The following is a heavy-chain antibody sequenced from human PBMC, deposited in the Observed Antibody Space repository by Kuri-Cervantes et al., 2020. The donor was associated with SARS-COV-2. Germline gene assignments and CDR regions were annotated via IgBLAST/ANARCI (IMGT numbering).Heavy chain of an antibody. Sequence: SETLSLTCTVSGGSISSYYWSWIRQPPGKGLEWIGYIYYSGSTNYNPSLKSRVTISVDTSKNQFSLKLSSVTAADTAVYYCARGDSSGWPIEDWFDPWSQGTLVTVSS. D-gene: IGHD6-19*01. CDR2: IYYSGST. CDR1: GGSISSYY. V-gene: IGHV4-59*12. J-gene: IGHJ5*02. CDR3: ARGDSSGWPIEDWFDP.